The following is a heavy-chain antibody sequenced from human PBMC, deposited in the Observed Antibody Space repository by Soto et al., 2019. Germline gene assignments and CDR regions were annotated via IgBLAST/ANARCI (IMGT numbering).Heavy chain of an antibody. CDR1: GFDVTNKY. V-gene: IGHV3-53*04. Sequence: EVQLVESGGGLVQPGGSLRLSCTASGFDVTNKYISWVRQAPGKGLEWGSVIYSGGSTYYADSVKGRFTMSRHDSKNTLYLHMNSLRNEDTAVYYCARDRVSSGWYTGFEYWGQGTLVTVSS. CDR2: IYSGGST. D-gene: IGHD6-19*01. CDR3: ARDRVSSGWYTGFEY. J-gene: IGHJ4*02.